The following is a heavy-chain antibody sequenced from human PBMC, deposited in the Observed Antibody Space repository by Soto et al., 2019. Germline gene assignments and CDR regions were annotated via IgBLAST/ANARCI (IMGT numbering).Heavy chain of an antibody. D-gene: IGHD6-13*01. J-gene: IGHJ4*02. CDR2: ISGSGGST. CDR3: AKSGIAAAGRGDY. Sequence: EVQLLESGGGLVQPGGSLSLSCAASGFTFSSYAMRWVRQAPGKGLEWVSAISGSGGSTYYADSVKGRFTISRDNSKNTLYLQMNSLRAEDTAVYYCAKSGIAAAGRGDYWGQGTLVTVSS. CDR1: GFTFSSYA. V-gene: IGHV3-23*01.